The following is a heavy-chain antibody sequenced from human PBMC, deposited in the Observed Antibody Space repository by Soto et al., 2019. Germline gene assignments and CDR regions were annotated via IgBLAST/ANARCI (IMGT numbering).Heavy chain of an antibody. D-gene: IGHD3-10*01. V-gene: IGHV3-11*01. Sequence: QVQLVESGGGLVKPGGSLRLSCEVAGFTFSDYYMSWIRQAPGKGLEWISFISSSGNNINYADSVKGRFTISRDNAKNSLYLEMNSLRAEDTAVYYCARDYYGSGSYGWFDPWGQGPLVTVSS. J-gene: IGHJ5*02. CDR2: ISSSGNNI. CDR1: GFTFSDYY. CDR3: ARDYYGSGSYGWFDP.